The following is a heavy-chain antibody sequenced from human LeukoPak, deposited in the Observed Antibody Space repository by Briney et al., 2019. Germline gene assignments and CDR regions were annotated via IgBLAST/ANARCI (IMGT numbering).Heavy chain of an antibody. V-gene: IGHV3-23*01. CDR3: AKAGIGVVGYFDY. Sequence: PGGSLRLSCAAFGFTFSSHAMSWVRQAPGKGLEWVSAIRGSGGGTYYADSVKGRFTISRDNSKNTLYLQMNSLRDEDTALYYCAKAGIGVVGYFDYWGQGTLVTVSS. CDR1: GFTFSSHA. CDR2: IRGSGGGT. D-gene: IGHD6-19*01. J-gene: IGHJ4*02.